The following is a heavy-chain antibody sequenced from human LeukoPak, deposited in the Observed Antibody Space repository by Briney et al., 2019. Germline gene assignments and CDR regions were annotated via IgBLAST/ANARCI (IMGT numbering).Heavy chain of an antibody. CDR3: ARGPHDTAYYFDQ. Sequence: GASVKVSCKASGFSFTGYFMHWVRQAPGQGPEWMGRIDPNGGGTNYALKFQGRVTMTRDTPITTAYMDLSRLRSDDTAVYYCARGPHDTAYYFDQWGQRTLVTVSS. V-gene: IGHV1-2*06. CDR1: GFSFTGYF. J-gene: IGHJ4*02. CDR2: IDPNGGGT. D-gene: IGHD5-18*01.